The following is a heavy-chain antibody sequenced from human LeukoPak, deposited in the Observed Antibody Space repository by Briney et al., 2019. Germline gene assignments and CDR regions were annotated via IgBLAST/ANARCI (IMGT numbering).Heavy chain of an antibody. CDR2: IYYREST. D-gene: IGHD3-22*01. J-gene: IGHJ4*02. Sequence: PSETLSLTCTVSGGSISSYYWSWIRQPPGKGLEWIVYIYYRESTNYNPSPKSRVTISVDTSKNQFSLQLRSVTAADTAVYYCARVKYYYDSSGYSQNFDYWGQGTLVTVSS. CDR3: ARVKYYYDSSGYSQNFDY. V-gene: IGHV4-59*01. CDR1: GGSISSYY.